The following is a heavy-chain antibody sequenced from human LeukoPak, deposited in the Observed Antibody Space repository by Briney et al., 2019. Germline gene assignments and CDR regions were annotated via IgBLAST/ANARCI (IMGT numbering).Heavy chain of an antibody. CDR3: ARDSSEDGRTDDY. J-gene: IGHJ4*02. Sequence: PGGSLRLSCAASGFTFSSYSMNWVRQAPGKGLEWVSSISSSSSYIYYADSVKGRFTISRDNAKNSLYLQMNSLRAEDTAVYYCARDSSEDGRTDDYWGQGTLVTVSS. V-gene: IGHV3-21*01. D-gene: IGHD1-26*01. CDR1: GFTFSSYS. CDR2: ISSSSSYI.